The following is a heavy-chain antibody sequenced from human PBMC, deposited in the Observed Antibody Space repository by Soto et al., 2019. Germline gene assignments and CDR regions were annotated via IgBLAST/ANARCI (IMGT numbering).Heavy chain of an antibody. CDR2: VKNKANSYTT. V-gene: IGHV3-72*01. Sequence: EVQLVESGGGLVQPGGSLRLSCAASGFTFSDHYMDWVRQAPGKGLEWVGRVKNKANSYTTEYAASVKGRCNISRDDSRDLLFMQMNSLKTDDTALYYCTRVHLGAPTRYFDYWGQGALVTVSS. J-gene: IGHJ4*02. CDR3: TRVHLGAPTRYFDY. D-gene: IGHD2-15*01. CDR1: GFTFSDHY.